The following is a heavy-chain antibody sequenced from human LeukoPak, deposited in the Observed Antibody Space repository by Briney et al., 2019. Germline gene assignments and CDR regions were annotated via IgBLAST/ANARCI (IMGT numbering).Heavy chain of an antibody. Sequence: GGSLRLSCVVSGFTFSSYNMNWVRQAPGKGLEWVSAISGSGGSTYYADSVKGRFTISRDNSKNTLYLQMNSLRAEDTAVYYCAKGSIQLWLDNWFDPWGQGTLVTVSS. V-gene: IGHV3-23*01. J-gene: IGHJ5*02. D-gene: IGHD5-18*01. CDR2: ISGSGGST. CDR1: GFTFSSYN. CDR3: AKGSIQLWLDNWFDP.